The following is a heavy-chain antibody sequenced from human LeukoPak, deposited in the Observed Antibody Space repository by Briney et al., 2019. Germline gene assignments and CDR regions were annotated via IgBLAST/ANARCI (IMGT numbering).Heavy chain of an antibody. CDR3: ARARAGYCSGGSCYLGYYGMDV. CDR2: VYYSGST. D-gene: IGHD2-15*01. CDR1: GGSISNYY. V-gene: IGHV4-59*01. J-gene: IGHJ6*02. Sequence: SETLSLTCTVSGGSISNYYWSWIRQPPGKGLEWIGYVYYSGSTNYNPSLKSRVTISVDTSKNQFSLKLSSVTAADTAVYYCARARAGYCSGGSCYLGYYGMDVWGQGTTVTVSS.